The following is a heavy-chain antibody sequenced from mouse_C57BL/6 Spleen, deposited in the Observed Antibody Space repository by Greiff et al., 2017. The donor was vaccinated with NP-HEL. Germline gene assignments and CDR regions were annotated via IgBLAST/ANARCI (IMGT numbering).Heavy chain of an antibody. V-gene: IGHV1-61*01. CDR1: GYTFTSYW. CDR2: IYPSDSET. Sequence: QVQLQQPGAELVRPGSSVKLSCKASGYTFTSYWMDWVKQRPGQGLEWIGNIYPSDSETHYNQKFKDKATLTVDKSSSTAYMQLSSLTSEDSAVYYCARYYYYQRGYFDYWGQGTTLTVSS. D-gene: IGHD1-1*01. J-gene: IGHJ2*01. CDR3: ARYYYYQRGYFDY.